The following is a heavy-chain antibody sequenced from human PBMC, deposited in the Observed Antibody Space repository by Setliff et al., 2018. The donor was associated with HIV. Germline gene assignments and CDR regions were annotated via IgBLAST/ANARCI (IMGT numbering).Heavy chain of an antibody. V-gene: IGHV4-59*12. J-gene: IGHJ4*02. CDR2: VYYTGST. CDR3: ARGGGTGSFDY. Sequence: PSETLSLTCTVSGASISGFYWSWIRQPPGKGLEWIGYVYYTGSTNYNPSLKSRVTISLDTSKNQFSLKLSSVTAADTAVYYCARGGGTGSFDYWGQGTLVTVSS. D-gene: IGHD3-16*01. CDR1: GASISGFY.